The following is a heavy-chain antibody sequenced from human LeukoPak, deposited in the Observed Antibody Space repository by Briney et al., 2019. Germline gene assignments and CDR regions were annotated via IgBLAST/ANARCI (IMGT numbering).Heavy chain of an antibody. D-gene: IGHD3-22*01. CDR1: GGSISSSSYF. CDR2: IYYSGST. CDR3: ARDQVEDSSGYMSY. J-gene: IGHJ4*02. Sequence: SETLSLTCTVSGGSISSSSYFWGWIRQPPGKGLEWIGSIYYSGSTYYNPSLKSRVTISVDTSKNQFSLKLSSVTAADTAVYYCARDQVEDSSGYMSYWGQGTLVTVSS. V-gene: IGHV4-39*07.